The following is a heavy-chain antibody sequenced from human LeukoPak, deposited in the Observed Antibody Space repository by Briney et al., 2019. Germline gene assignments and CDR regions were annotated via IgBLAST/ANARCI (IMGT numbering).Heavy chain of an antibody. CDR2: INHSGST. D-gene: IGHD3-9*01. CDR1: GGSFSGYY. Sequence: PSETLSLTCAVYGGSFSGYYWSWIRPPPGKGLGWIGEINHSGSTNYNPSLKSRVTISVDTSKNQFSLKLSSVTAADTAVYYCARVAGPALRYFDWLFPRSGFDYWGQGTLVTVSS. V-gene: IGHV4-34*01. CDR3: ARVAGPALRYFDWLFPRSGFDY. J-gene: IGHJ4*02.